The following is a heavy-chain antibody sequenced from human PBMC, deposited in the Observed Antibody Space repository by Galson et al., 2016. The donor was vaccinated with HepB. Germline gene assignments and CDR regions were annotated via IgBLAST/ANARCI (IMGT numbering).Heavy chain of an antibody. CDR3: ARDGARWLQGSYYYAVDV. D-gene: IGHD5-24*01. J-gene: IGHJ6*02. CDR1: GFSVSTHY. Sequence: SLRLSCAASGFSVSTHYMNWVRQAPGKGLEWVSVIYSAGSTYYADPVKGRFTISRDNSKNMLFLQMNSLRAEDTAVYYCARDGARWLQGSYYYAVDVWGQGTTVIVSS. CDR2: IYSAGST. V-gene: IGHV3-66*01.